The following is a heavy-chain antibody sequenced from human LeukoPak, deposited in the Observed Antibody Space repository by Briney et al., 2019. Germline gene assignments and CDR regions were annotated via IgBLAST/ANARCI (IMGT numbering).Heavy chain of an antibody. CDR2: ITSSSGYI. J-gene: IGHJ4*02. CDR1: GFTFSSYS. V-gene: IGHV3-21*01. Sequence: GGSLRLSCAASGFTFSSYSMNWVRQAPGKGLEWVSSITSSSGYIYYADSVKGRFTISRDNAKKSLYLQMNSLRAEDTAVYYCARDIVTSTSFDYWGQGTLVAVSS. CDR3: ARDIVTSTSFDY. D-gene: IGHD5-12*01.